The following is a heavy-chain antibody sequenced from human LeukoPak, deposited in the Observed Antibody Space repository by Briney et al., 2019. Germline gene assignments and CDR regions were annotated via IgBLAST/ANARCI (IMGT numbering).Heavy chain of an antibody. CDR1: GGSISSSSYY. V-gene: IGHV4-39*01. Sequence: SETLSLTCTVSGGSISSSSYYWGWIRQPPGKGLEWIGSIYYSGSTYYNPSLKSRVTISVDTSKNQFSLKLSSVTAADTAVYYCARHQPNRIAAAFDYWGQGTLVTVSS. CDR3: ARHQPNRIAAAFDY. CDR2: IYYSGST. D-gene: IGHD6-6*01. J-gene: IGHJ4*02.